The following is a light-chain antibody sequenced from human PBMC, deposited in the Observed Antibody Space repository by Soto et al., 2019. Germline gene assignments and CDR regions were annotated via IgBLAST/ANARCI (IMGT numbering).Light chain of an antibody. CDR2: LEGSGSH. Sequence: QLVLTQSSSASASLGSSVKLTCTLSSGHNNYIIAWHQQQPGKAPRYLMKLEGSGSHSKGSGVPDRFSGSSSGADRYLTISNLQFEDEADYYCETWDSHTRVFGGGTKLTVL. V-gene: IGLV4-60*02. CDR1: SGHNNYI. J-gene: IGLJ3*02. CDR3: ETWDSHTRV.